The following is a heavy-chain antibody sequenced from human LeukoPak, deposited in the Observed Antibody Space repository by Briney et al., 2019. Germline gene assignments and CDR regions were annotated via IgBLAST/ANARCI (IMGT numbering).Heavy chain of an antibody. Sequence: HPGGSLRLSCAASGFTFNNYWMSCVRQAPGKGLEWVANRKQDGSEIYYVDSVEGRFTMSTDNARNSLYLQLNSLRAEDTAVYYCARYTIGCSRSYHHYYFDPWGQGTLVTVSS. D-gene: IGHD3-10*02. V-gene: IGHV3-7*01. CDR2: RKQDGSEI. CDR3: ARYTIGCSRSYHHYYFDP. J-gene: IGHJ4*02. CDR1: GFTFNNYW.